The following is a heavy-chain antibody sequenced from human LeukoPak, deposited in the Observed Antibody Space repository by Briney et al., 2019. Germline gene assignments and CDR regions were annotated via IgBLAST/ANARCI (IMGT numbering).Heavy chain of an antibody. D-gene: IGHD3-10*01. J-gene: IGHJ4*02. V-gene: IGHV4-59*01. CDR3: ARRYYYGSGIGY. CDR2: IYYSGST. Sequence: SETLSLTRTVSGGSISSYYWSWIRQPPGKGLEWIGCIYYSGSTNYNPSFKSRVTISVDTSKNQFSLKLSSVTAADTAVYYCARRYYYGSGIGYWGQGTLVTVSS. CDR1: GGSISSYY.